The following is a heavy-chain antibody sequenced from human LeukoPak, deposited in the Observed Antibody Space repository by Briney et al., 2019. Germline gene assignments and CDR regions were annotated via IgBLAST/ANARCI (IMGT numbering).Heavy chain of an antibody. CDR2: IKQDGSEK. CDR3: AREDNYYDSSGYQNLDY. CDR1: GFTFSSYW. J-gene: IGHJ4*02. Sequence: GGSLRLSCAASGFTFSSYWMSWVRQAPGKGLEWEANIKQDGSEKYYVDSVKGRFTISRDNAKNSLYLQMNSLRAEDTAVYYCAREDNYYDSSGYQNLDYWGQGTLVTVSS. V-gene: IGHV3-7*01. D-gene: IGHD3-22*01.